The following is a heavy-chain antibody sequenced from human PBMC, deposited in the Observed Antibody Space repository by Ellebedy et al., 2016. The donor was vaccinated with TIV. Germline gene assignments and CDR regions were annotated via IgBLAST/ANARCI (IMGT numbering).Heavy chain of an antibody. J-gene: IGHJ3*02. Sequence: SQTLSLTCXISGDSVSGNSVAWSWIRQSPSRGLEWLGRTYYRSKWYTYYAQSVQSRLTINPDTSKNQFSLQLNSVTPEDTAVYYCARRSYDSTGGGFDIWGQGTMVTVSS. CDR2: TYYRSKWYT. CDR1: GDSVSGNSVA. V-gene: IGHV6-1*01. D-gene: IGHD3-22*01. CDR3: ARRSYDSTGGGFDI.